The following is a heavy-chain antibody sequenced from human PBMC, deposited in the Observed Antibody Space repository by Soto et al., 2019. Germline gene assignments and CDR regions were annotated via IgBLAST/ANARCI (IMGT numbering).Heavy chain of an antibody. D-gene: IGHD4-4*01. CDR1: GFTFSDHW. CDR2: INGDGTNT. J-gene: IGHJ6*02. Sequence: EVQLVESGGGLVQPGGSLRLSCAAAGFTFSDHWMHWVRQAPGKGLVWVSRINGDGTNTFYADSVKGRFSISRDNAKNTVYLHMYSLRAEDTAVYYCARGIQYRYGMDVWGQGTTVTVSS. V-gene: IGHV3-74*01. CDR3: ARGIQYRYGMDV.